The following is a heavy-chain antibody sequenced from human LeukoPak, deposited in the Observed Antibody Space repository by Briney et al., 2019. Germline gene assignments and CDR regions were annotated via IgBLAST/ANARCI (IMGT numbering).Heavy chain of an antibody. CDR2: IYPGDSDT. V-gene: IGHV5-51*01. D-gene: IGHD6-13*01. J-gene: IGHJ5*02. CDR1: GYSFTSYW. CDR3: AKVGSSWYARGGWFDP. Sequence: GESLKISCKGSGYSFTSYWIGWVRQMPGKGLEWMGIIYPGDSDTRYSSSFQGQVTISADKSISTAYLQWSSLKASGTAMYYCAKVGSSWYARGGWFDPWGQGTLVTVSS.